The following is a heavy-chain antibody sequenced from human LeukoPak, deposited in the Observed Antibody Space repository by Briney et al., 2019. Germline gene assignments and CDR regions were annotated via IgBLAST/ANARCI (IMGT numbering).Heavy chain of an antibody. CDR2: IYYSGST. CDR1: GGSISSSSYY. V-gene: IGHV4-39*07. Sequence: SETLSLTCTVSGGSISSSSYYWGWIRQPPGKGLEWIGSIYYSGSTYYNPSLKSRVTISVDTSKNQFSLKLSSVTAADTAVYYCARDRITYYDFRSGSPNWFDPWGQGTLVTVSS. J-gene: IGHJ5*02. CDR3: ARDRITYYDFRSGSPNWFDP. D-gene: IGHD3-3*01.